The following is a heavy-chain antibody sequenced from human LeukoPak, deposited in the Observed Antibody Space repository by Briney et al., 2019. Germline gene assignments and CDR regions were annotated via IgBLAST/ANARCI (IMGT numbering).Heavy chain of an antibody. CDR2: ISSDGRTT. V-gene: IGHV3-74*01. CDR1: GFTFSSYW. J-gene: IGHJ4*02. D-gene: IGHD3-3*01. Sequence: GGSLRLSCAASGFTFSSYWMHWVRQAPGKGLVWVSRISSDGRTTSYADSVKGRFTISRDNAKNTLYLQMNSLRAEDTAVYYCAKVMDDFWSGCLDYWGQGTLVTVSS. CDR3: AKVMDDFWSGCLDY.